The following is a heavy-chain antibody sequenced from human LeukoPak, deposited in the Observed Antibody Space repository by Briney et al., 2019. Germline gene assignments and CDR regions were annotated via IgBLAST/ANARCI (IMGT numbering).Heavy chain of an antibody. Sequence: ASVKVSCKASGGTFSSYAISWVRQAPGQGLEWMGGIIPIFGTANYAQKFQDRVTITADESTSTAYMELSSLRSEDTAVYYCAINKKSSSWYLDYWGQGTLVTVSS. CDR3: AINKKSSSWYLDY. V-gene: IGHV1-69*13. CDR1: GGTFSSYA. CDR2: IIPIFGTA. J-gene: IGHJ4*02. D-gene: IGHD6-13*01.